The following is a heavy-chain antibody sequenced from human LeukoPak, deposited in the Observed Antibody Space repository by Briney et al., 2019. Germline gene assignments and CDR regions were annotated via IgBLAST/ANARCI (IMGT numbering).Heavy chain of an antibody. J-gene: IGHJ3*02. CDR2: INHSGST. CDR3: ARERADGSGSYYVVDAFDI. Sequence: SETLSLTCAVYGGSFSGYYWSWIRQPPGKGLEWIGEINHSGSTNYNPSLKSRVTMSVDTSKNQFSLKLSSVTAADTAVYYCARERADGSGSYYVVDAFDIWGQGTMVTVSS. D-gene: IGHD3-10*01. V-gene: IGHV4-34*01. CDR1: GGSFSGYY.